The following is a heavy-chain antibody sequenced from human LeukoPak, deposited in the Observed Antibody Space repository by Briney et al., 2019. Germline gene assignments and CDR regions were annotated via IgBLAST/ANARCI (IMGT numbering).Heavy chain of an antibody. CDR1: GGTFSSYA. V-gene: IGHV1-69*05. CDR2: IIPIFGTA. D-gene: IGHD2-2*01. CDR3: ARAVPGKYYFDY. Sequence: SVKVSCKASGGTFSSYAISWVRQAPGQGLEWMGGIIPIFGTANYAQKFQGRVTITTDESTSTAYMELSSRRSEDTAVYYCARAVPGKYYFDYWGQGTLVTVSS. J-gene: IGHJ4*02.